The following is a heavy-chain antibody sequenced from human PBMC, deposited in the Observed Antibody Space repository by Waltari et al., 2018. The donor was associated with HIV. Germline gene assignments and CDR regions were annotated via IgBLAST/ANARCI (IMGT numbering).Heavy chain of an antibody. D-gene: IGHD1-26*01. CDR3: ARGPEGGAY. J-gene: IGHJ4*02. V-gene: IGHV1-2*02. CDR2: INPDRGGT. Sequence: QVQLVQSGAEVKKPGASVKVSCKASGYTFTGYYIHWVRQAPGQGLEWMGWINPDRGGTDSAQKFQGRVTMTRDTSVTTAYLELTSLSSDDTAVYYCARGPEGGAYLGQGTPVTVSS. CDR1: GYTFTGYY.